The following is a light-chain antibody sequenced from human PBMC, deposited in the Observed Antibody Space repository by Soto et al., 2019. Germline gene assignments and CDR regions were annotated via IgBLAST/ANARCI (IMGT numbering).Light chain of an antibody. CDR3: QQYGDWPLT. CDR1: QSVGRNY. J-gene: IGKJ4*01. Sequence: EIVLTQSPGTLSLSPGESATLSCRASQSVGRNYLAWFQHKPGQAPRLVIYDASNRATGVPDRFSGSGSGTDFTLTISSLQSEDFAVYYCQQYGDWPLTFGGGTKVEIK. CDR2: DAS. V-gene: IGKV3-20*01.